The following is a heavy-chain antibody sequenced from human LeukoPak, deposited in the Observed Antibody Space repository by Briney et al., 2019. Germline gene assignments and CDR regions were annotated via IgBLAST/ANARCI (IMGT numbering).Heavy chain of an antibody. D-gene: IGHD3-9*01. Sequence: GGSLRLSCAASGFTFSNYGMSWVRQAPGKGLEWVSGISGSGGSTYYADSVKGRFTISRDNPKNTLFLQMNSLRAEDRAVYYCARGPRLRYFDWLFDYWGQGTLVTVSS. CDR3: ARGPRLRYFDWLFDY. CDR1: GFTFSNYG. CDR2: ISGSGGST. J-gene: IGHJ4*02. V-gene: IGHV3-23*01.